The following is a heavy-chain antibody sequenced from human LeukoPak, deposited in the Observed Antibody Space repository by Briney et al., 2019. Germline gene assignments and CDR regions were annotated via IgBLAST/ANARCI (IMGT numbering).Heavy chain of an antibody. CDR3: ARVGYYYDDNCDAFDI. J-gene: IGHJ3*02. V-gene: IGHV3-74*01. CDR2: INSDGSTT. Sequence: GGSLRLSCAASGFTLSNYWMHWVRQTPGKGLVWFSRINSDGSTTNYADSVKGRFTTSRDNAKNTLYLQMNSLRAEDTAMYYCARVGYYYDDNCDAFDIWGQGTMVTVSS. D-gene: IGHD3-22*01. CDR1: GFTLSNYW.